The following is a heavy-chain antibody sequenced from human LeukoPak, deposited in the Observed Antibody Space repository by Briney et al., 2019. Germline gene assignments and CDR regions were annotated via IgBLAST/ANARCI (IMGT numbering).Heavy chain of an antibody. CDR2: ISSSTTTV. D-gene: IGHD3-9*01. CDR1: GFTFSTYS. J-gene: IGHJ4*02. V-gene: IGHV3-48*02. CDR3: ARDGAGFDY. Sequence: GGSLRLSCAASGFTFSTYSMNWVRQAPGRGLEWVSYISSSTTTVYYADSVKGRFTTSRDNAKNSLYLQMNSLRDEDTAVYFCARDGAGFDYWGQGALVTVSS.